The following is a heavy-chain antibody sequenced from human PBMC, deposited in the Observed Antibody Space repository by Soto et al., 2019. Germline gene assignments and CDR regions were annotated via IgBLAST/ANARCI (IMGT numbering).Heavy chain of an antibody. J-gene: IGHJ4*02. CDR1: GYTFTSYA. CDR2: INAGNGNT. V-gene: IGHV1-3*01. CDR3: ARGDGYYYFDY. D-gene: IGHD3-22*01. Sequence: QVQPVQSGAEVKKPGASVKVSCKASGYTFTSYAMHWVRQAPGQRLEWMGWINAGNGNTKYSQKFQGRVTITRVTSASTAYMELSSLRSEDTAVYYCARGDGYYYFDYWGQGTLVTVSS.